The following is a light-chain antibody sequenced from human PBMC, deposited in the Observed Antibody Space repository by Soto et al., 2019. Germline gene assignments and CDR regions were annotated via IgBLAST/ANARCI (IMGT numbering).Light chain of an antibody. V-gene: IGKV3-11*01. CDR2: DAS. CDR1: QGVSSD. CDR3: QQGSGWRPLC. Sequence: EVVWTQSPATLSLSPGERATLFCRASQGVSSDLAWYQKKPGQAPRLLFYDASNSSTGILTRFSGSGSVIDFTLPISSVEPEDFAFYYCQQGSGWRPLCFGGGIKVEIK. J-gene: IGKJ4*01.